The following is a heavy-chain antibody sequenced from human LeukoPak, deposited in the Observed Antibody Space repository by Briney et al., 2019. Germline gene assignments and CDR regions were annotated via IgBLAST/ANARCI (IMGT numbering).Heavy chain of an antibody. J-gene: IGHJ4*02. D-gene: IGHD7-27*01. CDR2: ISGSTGST. V-gene: IGHV3-23*01. CDR1: GFTFSNYA. Sequence: GGSLRLSCAASGFTFSNYAMSWVRQAPGKGLEWVSLISGSTGSTYYADSMKGRFTVSRDNSKNTLYLQMNSLRAEDTAVYYCAKEAALGIAYFDHWGQGTLVTVSS. CDR3: AKEAALGIAYFDH.